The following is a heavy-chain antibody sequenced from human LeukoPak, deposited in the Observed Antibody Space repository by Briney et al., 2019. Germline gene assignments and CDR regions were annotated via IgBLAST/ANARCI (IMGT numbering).Heavy chain of an antibody. CDR2: ISSSSSTI. CDR3: ARDAGFYGDLDY. J-gene: IGHJ4*02. Sequence: GGSLRLSCAASGFTFSSYSMNWVRQAPGKGLEWASYISSSSSTIYYADSVKGRFTITRDNAKNSLYLQMNSLRAEDTAVYYCARDAGFYGDLDYWGQGTLVTVSS. D-gene: IGHD4-17*01. CDR1: GFTFSSYS. V-gene: IGHV3-48*04.